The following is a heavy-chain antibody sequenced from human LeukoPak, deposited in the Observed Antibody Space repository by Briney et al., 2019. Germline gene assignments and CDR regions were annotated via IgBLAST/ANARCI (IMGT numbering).Heavy chain of an antibody. J-gene: IGHJ4*02. Sequence: GASVTVSCTASRGTFSSYAISWVRQAPGQGLEWMGGIIPIFGTANYAQKFQGRVTITADESTSTAYMELSSLRSEDTAVYYCARAGIAAAGTLDYWGQGTLVTVSS. CDR3: ARAGIAAAGTLDY. D-gene: IGHD6-13*01. CDR2: IIPIFGTA. CDR1: RGTFSSYA. V-gene: IGHV1-69*01.